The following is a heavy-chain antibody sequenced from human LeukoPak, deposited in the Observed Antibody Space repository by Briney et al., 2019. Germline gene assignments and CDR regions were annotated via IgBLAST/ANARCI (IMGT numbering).Heavy chain of an antibody. V-gene: IGHV3-48*01. D-gene: IGHD1-7*01. Sequence: GGSLRLSCAASGFTFSSYSMNWVRQAPGKGLEWVSYISSSSTIYYADPVKGRFTISRDNAKNSLYLQMNSLRAEDTAVYYCARDRDWNSGFDYWGQGTLVTVSS. CDR3: ARDRDWNSGFDY. J-gene: IGHJ4*02. CDR2: ISSSSTI. CDR1: GFTFSSYS.